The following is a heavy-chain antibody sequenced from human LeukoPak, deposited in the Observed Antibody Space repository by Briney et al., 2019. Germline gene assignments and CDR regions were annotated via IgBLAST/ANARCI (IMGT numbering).Heavy chain of an antibody. CDR1: GFTFSSYA. J-gene: IGHJ5*02. V-gene: IGHV3-30-3*01. Sequence: PGRSLRLSCAASGFTFSSYAMHWVRQAPGKGLEWVAVISYDGSNKYYADSVKGRFTISRDNSKNTLYLQMNSLRAEDTAVYYCARDARGFDPWGQGTLVTVSS. CDR3: ARDARGFDP. CDR2: ISYDGSNK.